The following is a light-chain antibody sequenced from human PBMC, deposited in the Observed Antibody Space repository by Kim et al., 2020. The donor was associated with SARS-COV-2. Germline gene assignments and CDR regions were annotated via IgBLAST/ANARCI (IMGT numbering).Light chain of an antibody. J-gene: IGKJ1*01. CDR1: QSVSCSY. V-gene: IGKV3-20*01. Sequence: SPGEKATLSYRVSQSVSCSYVAWYEQNPGQAPSLLIYGASNGATGIPDRFSGSESETDFTLTNSGVKPEDSAVYYCQQYGTSPQKFGQGTKVDIK. CDR2: GAS. CDR3: QQYGTSPQK.